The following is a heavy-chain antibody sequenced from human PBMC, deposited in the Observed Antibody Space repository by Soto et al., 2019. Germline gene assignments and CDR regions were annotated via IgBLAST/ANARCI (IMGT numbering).Heavy chain of an antibody. V-gene: IGHV3-30-3*01. CDR2: ISYEGSNT. Sequence: PGGSLRLSCVASGFTFDTYGIHWVRHAPGKGLQWVALISYEGSNTYYADSVRGRFTISRDNSKNTLYLQMNTLRPEDTGLYYCARVTPGNNLYYFSGLDFWGQGTSVTVSS. CDR1: GFTFDTYG. J-gene: IGHJ6*02. D-gene: IGHD1-1*01. CDR3: ARVTPGNNLYYFSGLDF.